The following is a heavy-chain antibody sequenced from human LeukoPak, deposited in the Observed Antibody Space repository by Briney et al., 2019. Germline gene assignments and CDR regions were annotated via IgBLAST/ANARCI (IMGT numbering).Heavy chain of an antibody. CDR1: GYTFTSYG. CDR3: ARDKIYYGSGSQNWFDP. CDR2: ISAYNGNT. Sequence: ASVKVSCKASGYTFTSYGISWVRQAPGQGLDGMGWISAYNGNTNYAQKLHARVTMTTDTTTSTAYMELRSLRSDDTAVYYCARDKIYYGSGSQNWFDPWGQGTLVTVSS. V-gene: IGHV1-18*01. J-gene: IGHJ5*02. D-gene: IGHD3-10*01.